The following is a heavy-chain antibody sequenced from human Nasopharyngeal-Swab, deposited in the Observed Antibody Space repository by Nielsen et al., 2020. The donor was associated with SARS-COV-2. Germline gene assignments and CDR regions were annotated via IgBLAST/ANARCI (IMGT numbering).Heavy chain of an antibody. D-gene: IGHD4-23*01. CDR1: GFSFSTFW. CDR2: INTDGRRT. Sequence: GESLKTPCAAPGFSFSTFWMHWVRQVPGEGLVWVSRINTDGRRTNYAESVKGRFTISRDNVKNMLYLQMNNLRPEDTAVYYCARDLGGFGGYWGQGTLATVSS. V-gene: IGHV3-74*01. J-gene: IGHJ4*02. CDR3: ARDLGGFGGY.